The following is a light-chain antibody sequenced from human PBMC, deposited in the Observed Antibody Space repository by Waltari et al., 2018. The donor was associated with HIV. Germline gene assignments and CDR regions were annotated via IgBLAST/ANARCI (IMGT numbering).Light chain of an antibody. CDR3: QHYYSTPWR. CDR1: QSLLYTDNNKNY. V-gene: IGKV4-1*01. J-gene: IGKJ1*01. CDR2: WAS. Sequence: DIVLTQSPDSLAVSLGERATINCRSSQSLLYTDNNKNYLTWYQQKPGQPPKLLIYWASKRASGVPDRFSGSGSGTEFSLTISSLQAEDVAVYYCQHYYSTPWRFGQGTKVEI.